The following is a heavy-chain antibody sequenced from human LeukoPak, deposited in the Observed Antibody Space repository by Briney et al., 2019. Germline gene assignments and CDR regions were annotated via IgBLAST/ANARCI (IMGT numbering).Heavy chain of an antibody. Sequence: GGSLRLSCAASGFTFSSYTMSWVRQAPGKGLEWVSSITSSSNYIYYADSLKGRFTISRDNAKNSLYLQMNSLSADDTAVYYCARDPVIAAAGTGAAFDIWGQGTMVTVSS. CDR1: GFTFSSYT. CDR2: ITSSSNYI. D-gene: IGHD6-13*01. CDR3: ARDPVIAAAGTGAAFDI. J-gene: IGHJ3*02. V-gene: IGHV3-21*01.